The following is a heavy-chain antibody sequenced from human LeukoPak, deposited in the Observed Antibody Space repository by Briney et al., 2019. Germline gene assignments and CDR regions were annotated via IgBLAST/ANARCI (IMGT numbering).Heavy chain of an antibody. CDR1: GFTFSSYS. CDR3: ARARTPYCSGGSCYSDFGY. V-gene: IGHV3-21*01. J-gene: IGHJ4*02. Sequence: GGSLRLSCAASGFTFSSYSMNWVGQAPGKGLEWVSSTSSSSSYIYYADSVKGRFTISRDNSKNTLYLQMNSLRAEDTAVYYCARARTPYCSGGSCYSDFGYWGQGTLVTVSS. D-gene: IGHD2-15*01. CDR2: TSSSSSYI.